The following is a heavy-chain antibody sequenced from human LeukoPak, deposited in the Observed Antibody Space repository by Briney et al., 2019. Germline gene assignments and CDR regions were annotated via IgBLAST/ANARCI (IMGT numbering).Heavy chain of an antibody. D-gene: IGHD6-6*01. Sequence: SGPTLLKPTQTLTLTCTFSVSSLSSSGVRVGWIRQPPGKALEWLALIYWDHDKRYSPSLKSRLTITKDTSKNLVVLTMTNMDPVDTATYYCARGPSASWYFDYWGQGTLVTVSS. CDR1: VSSLSSSGVR. CDR2: IYWDHDK. CDR3: ARGPSASWYFDY. J-gene: IGHJ4*02. V-gene: IGHV2-5*02.